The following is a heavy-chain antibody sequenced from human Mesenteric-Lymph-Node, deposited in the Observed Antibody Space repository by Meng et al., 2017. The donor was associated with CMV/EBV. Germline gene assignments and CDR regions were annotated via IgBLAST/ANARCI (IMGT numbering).Heavy chain of an antibody. Sequence: SETLSLTCTVSGGSISSSSYYWGWIRQPPGKGLEWIGSIYYSGNTYYEPSLKSRVTISADTSKNQFSLDLNSVTAADTAVYYCASGYDYVWRDSQSMSHFDNWGQGMLVTVSS. V-gene: IGHV4-39*07. CDR2: IYYSGNT. J-gene: IGHJ4*02. D-gene: IGHD3-16*01. CDR3: ASGYDYVWRDSQSMSHFDN. CDR1: GGSISSSSYY.